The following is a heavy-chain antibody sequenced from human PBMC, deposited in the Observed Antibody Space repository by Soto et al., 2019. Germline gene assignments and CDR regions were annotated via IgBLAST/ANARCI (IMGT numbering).Heavy chain of an antibody. J-gene: IGHJ4*02. CDR3: ARDKRDLRFLEWSYYFDY. V-gene: IGHV3-30-3*01. D-gene: IGHD3-3*01. Sequence: QVQLVESGGGVVQPGRSLRLSCAPSGFTFSNYAMHWVRQAPGKGLEWVEVISYDGSNKYYADSVKGRFTISRDNSKNTLYLQMNSLRAEDTAVYYCARDKRDLRFLEWSYYFDYWGQGTLVTVSS. CDR1: GFTFSNYA. CDR2: ISYDGSNK.